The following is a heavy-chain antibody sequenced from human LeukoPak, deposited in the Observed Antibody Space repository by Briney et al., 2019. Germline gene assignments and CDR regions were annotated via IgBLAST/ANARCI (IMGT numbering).Heavy chain of an antibody. Sequence: SEPLSLTCTVSGVSITSYYGRWLRHPPGKGLEWLGPIYHSGSTNDNPSLKSRVTTSVDTSKNQFSLKLSSVTAADTAVYYCARRGYYYDSSHYYYFDCWGQGTLVTVSS. CDR2: IYHSGST. D-gene: IGHD3-22*01. V-gene: IGHV4-59*08. J-gene: IGHJ4*02. CDR1: GVSITSYY. CDR3: ARRGYYYDSSHYYYFDC.